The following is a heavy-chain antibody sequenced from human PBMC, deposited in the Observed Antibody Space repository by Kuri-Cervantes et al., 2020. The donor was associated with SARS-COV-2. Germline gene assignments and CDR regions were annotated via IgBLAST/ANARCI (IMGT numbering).Heavy chain of an antibody. CDR3: VRDGDHWNFDY. CDR2: IKQDGSEK. J-gene: IGHJ4*02. V-gene: IGHV3-7*01. CDR1: GFTFSSYW. D-gene: IGHD1-1*01. Sequence: GESLKISCAASGFTFSSYWMTWVRQAPGKGLEWVANIKQDGSEKSYVDSVKGRFTISRDNAKNMLFLQMNSLRAEDTAVYYCVRDGDHWNFDYWGQGTLVTVSS.